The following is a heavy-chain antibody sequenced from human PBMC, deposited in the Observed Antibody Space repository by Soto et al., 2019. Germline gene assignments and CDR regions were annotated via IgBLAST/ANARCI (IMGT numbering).Heavy chain of an antibody. CDR3: ARDYTVVMAAGPVHYGMDV. V-gene: IGHV1-18*01. D-gene: IGHD2-15*01. Sequence: QVQLVQSGAEVKKPGASVKVSCKASGYTFTSYGISWVRQAPGQGLEWMGWISAYNGNTNYAQKRQGRVTMTTDTSTSTAYMELRSLRSDDTAVYYCARDYTVVMAAGPVHYGMDVWGQGTTVTVSS. CDR2: ISAYNGNT. CDR1: GYTFTSYG. J-gene: IGHJ6*02.